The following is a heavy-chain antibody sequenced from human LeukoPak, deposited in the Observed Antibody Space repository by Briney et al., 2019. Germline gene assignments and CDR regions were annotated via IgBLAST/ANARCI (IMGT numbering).Heavy chain of an antibody. D-gene: IGHD2-2*01. CDR1: GGSFSGYY. V-gene: IGHV4-34*01. CDR2: INNSGST. J-gene: IGHJ3*02. Sequence: SETLSLTCAVYGGSFSGYYWSWIRQPPGKGLEWIGEINNSGSTNYRPSLKSRVTISGDTSKNQFSLKLSSVTAADTAVYYCARGDCSYASCYHIGAFDIWGQGTMVTVSS. CDR3: ARGDCSYASCYHIGAFDI.